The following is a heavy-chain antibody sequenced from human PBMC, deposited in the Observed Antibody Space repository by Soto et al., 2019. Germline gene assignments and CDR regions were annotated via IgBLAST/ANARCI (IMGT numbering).Heavy chain of an antibody. V-gene: IGHV3-30-3*01. CDR2: ISYDGSNK. CDR3: AREGGSYYRTLDS. Sequence: QVQLVESGGGVVQPGRSLRLSCAASGFTFSSYAMHWVRQAPGKGLEWVAVISYDGSNKYYADSVKGRFTISRDNSKNTLYLQMNSLRAEDTAVYYCAREGGSYYRTLDSWGQGTLVTVSS. CDR1: GFTFSSYA. D-gene: IGHD1-26*01. J-gene: IGHJ5*01.